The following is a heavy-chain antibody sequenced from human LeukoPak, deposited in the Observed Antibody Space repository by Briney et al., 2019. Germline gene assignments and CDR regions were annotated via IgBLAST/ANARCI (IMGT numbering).Heavy chain of an antibody. J-gene: IGHJ5*02. Sequence: SETLSLTCTVSGGSISSSSYYWGWIRQPPGKGLEWIGSIYYSGSTYYNPSLKSRVTISVDTSKNQFSLKLSSVTAADTAVYYCARSHLYSNEVRFDPWGQGTLVTVSS. D-gene: IGHD6-13*01. CDR2: IYYSGST. V-gene: IGHV4-39*01. CDR1: GGSISSSSYY. CDR3: ARSHLYSNEVRFDP.